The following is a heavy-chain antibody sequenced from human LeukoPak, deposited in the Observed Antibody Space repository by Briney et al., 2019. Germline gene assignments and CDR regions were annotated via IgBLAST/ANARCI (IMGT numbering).Heavy chain of an antibody. CDR3: AKRVEMAMLYYYYYYMDV. CDR1: GFTVSSNY. CDR2: ISGSGGST. D-gene: IGHD5-24*01. Sequence: QPGESLRLSCAASGFTVSSNYMSWVRQAPGKGLEWISAISGSGGSTYYADSVKGRFTISRDNSKNKLYLQMNSLRAEDTAVYYCAKRVEMAMLYYYYYYMDVWGKGTTVTISS. J-gene: IGHJ6*03. V-gene: IGHV3-23*01.